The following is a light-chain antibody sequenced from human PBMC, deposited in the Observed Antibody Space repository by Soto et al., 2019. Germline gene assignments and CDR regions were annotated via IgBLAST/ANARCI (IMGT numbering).Light chain of an antibody. Sequence: EIVLTQSPGTLSLSPGERATLSCRASQSVSSSYLAWYQQKPGQAPRLLIYGASSRATGIPDRFSGSGSGTPFTLNHSSLELEDFAVYYCQQYGSSQWTFGQGTKVEIK. CDR2: GAS. CDR1: QSVSSSY. J-gene: IGKJ1*01. V-gene: IGKV3-20*01. CDR3: QQYGSSQWT.